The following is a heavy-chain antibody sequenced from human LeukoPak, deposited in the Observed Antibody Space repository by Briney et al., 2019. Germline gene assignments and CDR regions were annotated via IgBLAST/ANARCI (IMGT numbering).Heavy chain of an antibody. CDR1: GGTFSSYA. V-gene: IGHV1-69*04. CDR3: ARVFSSWDDAFDI. Sequence: SVKVSCKASGGTFSSYAISWVRQAPGQGLEWMGRIIPILGIANYAQKFQGRVTITADESTSTAYMELSSLRSEDTAVYYCARVFSSWDDAFDIWGQGTMVTVSS. J-gene: IGHJ3*02. CDR2: IIPILGIA. D-gene: IGHD6-13*01.